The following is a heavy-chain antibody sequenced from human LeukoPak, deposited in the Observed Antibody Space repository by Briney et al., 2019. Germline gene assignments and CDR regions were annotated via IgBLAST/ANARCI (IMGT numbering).Heavy chain of an antibody. V-gene: IGHV3-23*01. CDR3: VKGACSSGCSGNH. Sequence: GGSLRLSCAASGLTFSDSAMYWVRQAPGKGRECVSAITDSYNTYYGDSVKGRFTISRDNSKKTLYLQMNSLRVDDTALYYCVKGACSSGCSGNHWGQGTRVIVSS. J-gene: IGHJ5*02. CDR1: GLTFSDSA. D-gene: IGHD6-19*01. CDR2: ITDSYNT.